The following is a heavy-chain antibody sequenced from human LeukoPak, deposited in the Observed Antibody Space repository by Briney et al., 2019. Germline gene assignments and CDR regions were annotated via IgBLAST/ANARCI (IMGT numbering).Heavy chain of an antibody. Sequence: ASVKVSCKASGYTFTSYYMHWVRQAPGLGLEWMGIINPSGGSTIYAQKFQGRVTMTEDTSTDTAYMELSSLRSEDTAVYYCTTDREGQWELLGFDSWGQGTLVTVSS. CDR3: TTDREGQWELLGFDS. CDR2: INPSGGST. D-gene: IGHD1-26*01. V-gene: IGHV1-46*01. CDR1: GYTFTSYY. J-gene: IGHJ4*02.